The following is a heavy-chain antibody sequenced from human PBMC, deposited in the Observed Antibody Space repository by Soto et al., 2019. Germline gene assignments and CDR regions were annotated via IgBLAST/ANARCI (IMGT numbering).Heavy chain of an antibody. V-gene: IGHV1-69*12. CDR2: IIPIFGTA. CDR3: ARGRCSGGSCYPFFDY. D-gene: IGHD2-15*01. CDR1: GGTFSSYA. J-gene: IGHJ4*02. Sequence: QVQLVQSGAEVKKPGSSVKVSCKASGGTFSSYAISWVRQAPGQGLEWMGGIIPIFGTANYAQKFQGRVTITADEATSTAYMELSSLRSEDTAVYYCARGRCSGGSCYPFFDYWGQGTLVTVSS.